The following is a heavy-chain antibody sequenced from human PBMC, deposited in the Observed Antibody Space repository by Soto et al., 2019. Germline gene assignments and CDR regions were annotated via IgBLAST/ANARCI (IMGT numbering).Heavy chain of an antibody. D-gene: IGHD2-2*01. V-gene: IGHV4-59*01. CDR1: GGSISSYY. Sequence: SETLSLTCTVAGGSISSYYWSCIRQPPGKGLEWIGYIYYSGSTNYNPSLKSRVTISVDTSKNQFSLKLSSVTAADTAVYYCARLYCSSTSCYSSNWFGPWGQGTLVTVSS. CDR3: ARLYCSSTSCYSSNWFGP. CDR2: IYYSGST. J-gene: IGHJ5*02.